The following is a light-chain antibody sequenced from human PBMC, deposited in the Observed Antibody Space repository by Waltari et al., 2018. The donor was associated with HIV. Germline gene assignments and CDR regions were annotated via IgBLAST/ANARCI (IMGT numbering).Light chain of an antibody. V-gene: IGLV1-47*01. J-gene: IGLJ1*01. CDR2: RNN. CDR3: AAWDDSLSGFYV. Sequence: QSVLTQPPSASGTPGQRVTIRCSGSSFNIGSNFVYWYQQLPGAAPKLLIYRNNQRPSGVPDRFSGSKYGTSASLASSGLRSEDDADYYCAAWDDSLSGFYVVGTGTKVTVL. CDR1: SFNIGSNF.